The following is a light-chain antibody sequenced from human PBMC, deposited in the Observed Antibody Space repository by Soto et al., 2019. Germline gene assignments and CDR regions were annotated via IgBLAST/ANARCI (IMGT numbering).Light chain of an antibody. J-gene: IGKJ1*01. CDR2: DAS. Sequence: DIQMPQSPSTLSASVGDRVTITCRASQSISSWVAWYQQKPGKAPKLLIYDASSLESGVPSRFSGSGSGTEFTLTISSLQPDDFATYYCQQLNTYPETFGQGTKVEIK. V-gene: IGKV1-5*01. CDR1: QSISSW. CDR3: QQLNTYPET.